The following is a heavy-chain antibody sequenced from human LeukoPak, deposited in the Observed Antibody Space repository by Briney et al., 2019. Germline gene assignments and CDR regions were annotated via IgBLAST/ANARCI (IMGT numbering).Heavy chain of an antibody. CDR1: GFTFSSYS. J-gene: IGHJ5*02. Sequence: PGGSLRLSCAASGFTFSSYSMNWVRQAPGKGLEWVSSISSSSSYIYYADSVKGRFTISRDNAKNSLYLQMNSLRAEDTAVYYCASLDHLFDSSATYNWFDPWGQGTLVTVSS. CDR2: ISSSSSYI. D-gene: IGHD3-22*01. V-gene: IGHV3-21*01. CDR3: ASLDHLFDSSATYNWFDP.